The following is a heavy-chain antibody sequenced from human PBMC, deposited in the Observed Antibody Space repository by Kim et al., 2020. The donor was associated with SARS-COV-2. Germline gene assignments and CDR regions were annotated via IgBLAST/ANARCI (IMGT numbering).Heavy chain of an antibody. CDR3: ARTHYGDYV. CDR1: GFTFSTYW. J-gene: IGHJ4*02. Sequence: GSLRLSCAASGFTFSTYWMTWVRQAPGKGLEWVANINQGGTEKYYVDSVKGRFTISRDNAKNSLFLDVNSLRVEDTAVYYCARTHYGDYVWGQGTLVTV. D-gene: IGHD4-17*01. V-gene: IGHV3-7*01. CDR2: INQGGTEK.